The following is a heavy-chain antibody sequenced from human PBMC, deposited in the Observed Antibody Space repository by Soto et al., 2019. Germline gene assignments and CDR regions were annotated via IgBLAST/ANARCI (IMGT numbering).Heavy chain of an antibody. V-gene: IGHV1-58*01. Sequence: SVKVSCKASGFTFTSSAVQWVRQARGQRLEWIGWIVVGSGNTNYAQKFQERVTITRDMSTSTAYMELSSLRSEDTAVYYCAAGGSEITIFGVVINPRYVYYYGVDVWGQGTTVTVSS. CDR3: AAGGSEITIFGVVINPRYVYYYGVDV. CDR1: GFTFTSSA. J-gene: IGHJ6*02. CDR2: IVVGSGNT. D-gene: IGHD3-3*01.